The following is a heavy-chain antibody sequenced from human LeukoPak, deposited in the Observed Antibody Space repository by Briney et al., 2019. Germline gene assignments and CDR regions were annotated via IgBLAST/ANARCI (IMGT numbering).Heavy chain of an antibody. CDR2: IYYSGGT. Sequence: PSETLSLTCTVSGGSINYYYWMWIRQPPGKGLEWIGYIYYSGGTHYNPSLKSRVTMLVDTSKNQFSLKLTAVTAADTAVYYCARDYSSGWYGHQDYFDYWGQGTLVTVSS. CDR3: ARDYSSGWYGHQDYFDY. J-gene: IGHJ4*02. V-gene: IGHV4-59*01. CDR1: GGSINYYY. D-gene: IGHD6-19*01.